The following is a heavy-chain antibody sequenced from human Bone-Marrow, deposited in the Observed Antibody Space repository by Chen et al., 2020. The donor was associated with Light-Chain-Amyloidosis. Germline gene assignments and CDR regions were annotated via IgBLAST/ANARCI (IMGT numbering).Heavy chain of an antibody. J-gene: IGHJ4*02. CDR3: ARGAGRYFAI. Sequence: QVQLQQWGAGLLKPLETLSLTCAVSGGSLNGFYWTWIRQTPGKGLEWIGEINHSGNINSNPSLRSRVSMSVDTSQSQFSLKLTSVTAADTAVYYCARGAGRYFAIWGQGALVTVSS. CDR2: INHSGNI. D-gene: IGHD3-9*01. CDR1: GGSLNGFY. V-gene: IGHV4-34*01.